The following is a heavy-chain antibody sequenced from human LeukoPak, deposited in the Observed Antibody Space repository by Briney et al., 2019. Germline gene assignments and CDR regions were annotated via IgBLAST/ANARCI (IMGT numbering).Heavy chain of an antibody. CDR1: GFTFGTYA. CDR3: ARGYSSSYRIDY. Sequence: GGSLRLSCAASGFTFGTYAMTWVRQAPGKGLVWVSRINGDGSSTSDADSVKGRFTISRDNAKNTLYLQMNSLRAEDTAVYYCARGYSSSYRIDYWGQGTLVTVSS. D-gene: IGHD6-6*01. J-gene: IGHJ4*02. CDR2: INGDGSST. V-gene: IGHV3-74*01.